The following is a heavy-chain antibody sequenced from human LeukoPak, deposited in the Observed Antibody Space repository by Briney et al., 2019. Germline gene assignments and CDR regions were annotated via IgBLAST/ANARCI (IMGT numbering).Heavy chain of an antibody. D-gene: IGHD6-19*01. Sequence: EPGGSLRLSCAASGFTFSSYWMSWVRQAPGKGLEWVANIKQDGSEKYYVDSVKGRFTISRDNAKNSLYLQMNSLRAEDTAVYYCARDFWQWLEQPNDYWGQGTLVTVSS. CDR2: IKQDGSEK. J-gene: IGHJ4*02. V-gene: IGHV3-7*01. CDR1: GFTFSSYW. CDR3: ARDFWQWLEQPNDY.